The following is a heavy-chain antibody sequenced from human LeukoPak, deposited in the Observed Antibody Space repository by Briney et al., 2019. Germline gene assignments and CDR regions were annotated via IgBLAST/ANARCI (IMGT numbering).Heavy chain of an antibody. J-gene: IGHJ6*03. Sequence: ESGPTLVKPTQTLTLTCTFSGFSLSTTGMRVSWIRQPTGKALEWLARIDWDDAKFYSTSLKTRLTISKDTSKNQVVLTITNMDPVDTATYYCARMGAPSSGYSHYYYYMDVWGEGTTVTVSS. CDR3: ARMGAPSSGYSHYYYYMDV. D-gene: IGHD3-22*01. CDR1: GFSLSTTGMR. V-gene: IGHV2-70*04. CDR2: IDWDDAK.